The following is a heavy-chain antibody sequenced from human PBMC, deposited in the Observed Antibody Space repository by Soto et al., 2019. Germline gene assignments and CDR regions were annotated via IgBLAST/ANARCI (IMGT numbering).Heavy chain of an antibody. D-gene: IGHD2-15*01. CDR1: GYTFTDYD. CDR3: ARVAVAARPRWYNWFDP. V-gene: IGHV1-8*01. CDR2: RNPNSGET. J-gene: IGHJ5*02. Sequence: QEQLVQSGAEVKRPVASVKFSCMTSGYTFTDYDINWVRQATGQGLEWTVWRNPNSGETGHAQKFQGRGTMTRTLSLSTAYLELSSLTSDDTAIYFCARVAVAARPRWYNWFDPWGQGTLVTDSS.